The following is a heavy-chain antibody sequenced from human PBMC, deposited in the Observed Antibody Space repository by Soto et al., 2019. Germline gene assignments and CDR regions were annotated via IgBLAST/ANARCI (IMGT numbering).Heavy chain of an antibody. CDR1: GGSIGSGGFS. D-gene: IGHD6-25*01. J-gene: IGHJ4*02. Sequence: PSETLSLTCAVSGGSIGSGGFSWSWIRQPPGKGLEWIGYIYHSGSTYYNASLQSRVTISVDRSKNQFSLKLSSATAAATDVYYWARGQTRLLDDWGQGTLVTVSS. CDR3: ARGQTRLLDD. CDR2: IYHSGST. V-gene: IGHV4-30-2*01.